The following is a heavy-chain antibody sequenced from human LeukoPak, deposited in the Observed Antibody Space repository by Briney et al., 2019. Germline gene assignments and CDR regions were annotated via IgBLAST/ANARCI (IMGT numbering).Heavy chain of an antibody. Sequence: PGGSLRLSCATSGFTFSNYWMSWLRQAPGKGLMWVSRIKSDGSSPTYAESVKGRFTISRDNARKTLYLQMNSLRVDDTAVYYCAKSDWFDPWGRGTLVTASS. V-gene: IGHV3-74*01. CDR3: AKSDWFDP. CDR2: IKSDGSSP. J-gene: IGHJ5*02. CDR1: GFTFSNYW.